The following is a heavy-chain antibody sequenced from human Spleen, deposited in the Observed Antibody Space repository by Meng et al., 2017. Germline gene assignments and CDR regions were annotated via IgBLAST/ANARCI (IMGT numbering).Heavy chain of an antibody. CDR2: IIPIFGTA. V-gene: IGHV1-69*06. Sequence: SVKVSCKASGGTFSSYAISWVRQAPGQGLEWMGGIIPIFGTANYAQKFQGRVTITADKSTSTAYMELSRLRSDDTAVYYCARASKLRYFVGTRIAHFDYWGQGTLVTVSS. D-gene: IGHD3-9*01. CDR3: ARASKLRYFVGTRIAHFDY. J-gene: IGHJ4*02. CDR1: GGTFSSYA.